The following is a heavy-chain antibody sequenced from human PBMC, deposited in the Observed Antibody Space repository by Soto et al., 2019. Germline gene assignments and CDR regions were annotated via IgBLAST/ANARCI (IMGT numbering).Heavy chain of an antibody. CDR1: GGSFSGYY. V-gene: IGHV4-34*01. J-gene: IGHJ4*02. D-gene: IGHD5-18*01. Sequence: QVQLQQWGAGLLKPSENLSLTCAVYGGSFSGYYWSWIRQPPGKGLEWIGEINHSGSTNYNPSLKSRVTISVDTSKNQFSLKLSSVTAADTAVYYCARGSRPDTARKRPYFDYWGQGTLVTVSS. CDR3: ARGSRPDTARKRPYFDY. CDR2: INHSGST.